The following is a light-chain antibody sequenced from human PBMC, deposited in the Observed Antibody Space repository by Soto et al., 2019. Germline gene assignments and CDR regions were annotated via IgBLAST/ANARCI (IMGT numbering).Light chain of an antibody. CDR2: GAS. CDR3: QQYNNWPSWT. V-gene: IGKV3-15*01. J-gene: IGKJ1*01. CDR1: QSVSSN. Sequence: EIVMTQSPATLSVSQGERSTLSFRASQSVSSNLAWYQQKPGQAPRLLIYGASTRATGIPARFSGSGSGTEFTLTISSLQSEDFAVYYCQQYNNWPSWTFGQGTKVDIK.